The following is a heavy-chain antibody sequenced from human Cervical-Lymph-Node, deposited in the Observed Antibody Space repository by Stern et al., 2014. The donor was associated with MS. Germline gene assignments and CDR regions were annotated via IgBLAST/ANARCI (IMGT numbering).Heavy chain of an antibody. V-gene: IGHV4-59*01. D-gene: IGHD4-11*01. CDR2: GYYSGST. CDR1: GGSISSYY. Sequence: QLQLQESGPGLVKPSETLSLICTVSGGSISSYYWSWIRQPPGKGLERIGYGYYSGSTNYNPSLKSRVTISGDTSKNQFSLKLTSVTAADTAMYYCARLRVITASFDPWGQGTLVTVSS. CDR3: ARLRVITASFDP. J-gene: IGHJ5*02.